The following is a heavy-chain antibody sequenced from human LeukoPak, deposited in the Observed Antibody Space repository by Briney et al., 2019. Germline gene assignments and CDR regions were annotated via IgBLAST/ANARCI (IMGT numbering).Heavy chain of an antibody. CDR2: IIPILGIA. CDR1: GGTFSSYA. D-gene: IGHD1-26*01. Sequence: SVKVACKTSGGTFSSYAISWVRQAPGQGLEWMGRIIPILGIANYAQKFQGRVTITADKSTSTAYMELSSLRSEDTAVYYCAREGMEWELAFDYWGQGTLVTVSS. J-gene: IGHJ4*02. CDR3: AREGMEWELAFDY. V-gene: IGHV1-69*04.